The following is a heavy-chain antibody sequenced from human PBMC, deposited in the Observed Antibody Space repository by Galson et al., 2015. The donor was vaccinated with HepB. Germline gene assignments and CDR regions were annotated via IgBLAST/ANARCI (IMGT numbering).Heavy chain of an antibody. Sequence: SLRLSCAASGFTFGDNAMSWFRQAPGKGLEWIGFIRSKARGGTTQYAPSVRDRFFISRDDSKSIAYLQMNSLKTEDTAVYYCTRLDYGDYVGYHFQHWGQGTLVTVSS. CDR3: TRLDYGDYVGYHFQH. CDR2: IRSKARGGTT. V-gene: IGHV3-49*03. D-gene: IGHD4-17*01. CDR1: GFTFGDNA. J-gene: IGHJ1*01.